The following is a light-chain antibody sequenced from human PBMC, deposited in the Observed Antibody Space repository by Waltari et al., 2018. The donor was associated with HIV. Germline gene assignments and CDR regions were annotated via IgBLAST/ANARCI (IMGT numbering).Light chain of an antibody. Sequence: QAAVTQEPSLTVSPGGTIILTCGSSAGAVTTKHYAYWFQQKPGRAPRTLIYASTKRHSWTPARFSGFLLGDKAVLTLSGALSEDEAVYYCLLFFGATRVFGGGTMVTV. V-gene: IGLV7-46*01. CDR2: AST. CDR1: AGAVTTKHY. CDR3: LLFFGATRV. J-gene: IGLJ2*01.